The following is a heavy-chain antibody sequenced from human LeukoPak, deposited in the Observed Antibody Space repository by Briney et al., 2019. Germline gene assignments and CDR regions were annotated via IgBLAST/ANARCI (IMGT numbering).Heavy chain of an antibody. V-gene: IGHV4-39*01. CDR2: VFYSGTT. D-gene: IGHD4-17*01. J-gene: IGHJ2*01. Sequence: SETLSVTCTVSGGSVSSNNYYWTWLRQPPGMGLQWIGTVFYSGTTYYNPSLKSRATTSVDTSKNQFSLKLSSVTVADMAVYYCARLARSTRDYSWHFDLWGRGTLVTVSS. CDR1: GGSVSSNNYY. CDR3: ARLARSTRDYSWHFDL.